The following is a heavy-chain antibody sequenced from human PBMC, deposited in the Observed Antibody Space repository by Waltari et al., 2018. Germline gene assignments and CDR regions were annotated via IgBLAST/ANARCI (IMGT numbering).Heavy chain of an antibody. D-gene: IGHD3-9*01. CDR2: IKMDGSTK. V-gene: IGHV3-74*01. Sequence: DVQLVESGGGLVQPGGSLRLSCAASGFTFSSYWMPWVRQAPGTGLVWVSRIKMDGSTKDYADSVKGRFTISRDNAKNRLYLHMNSLRTEDTAVYYCAKVGILTGYNYGIDVWGQGTTVTVSS. J-gene: IGHJ6*02. CDR1: GFTFSSYW. CDR3: AKVGILTGYNYGIDV.